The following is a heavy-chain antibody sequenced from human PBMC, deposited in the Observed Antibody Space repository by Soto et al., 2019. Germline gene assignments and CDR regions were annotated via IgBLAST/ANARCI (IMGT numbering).Heavy chain of an antibody. CDR3: ARDLSYSSGSYKGRWFDP. Sequence: SQTLSLTCAISGDSVSSNSAAWNWIRQSPSRGLEWLGRTYYRSKWYNDYAVSVKSRITINPDTSKNQFSLQLNSVTPEDTAVYYCARDLSYSSGSYKGRWFDPWGQGTLVTVSS. D-gene: IGHD6-19*01. V-gene: IGHV6-1*01. J-gene: IGHJ5*02. CDR2: TYYRSKWYN. CDR1: GDSVSSNSAA.